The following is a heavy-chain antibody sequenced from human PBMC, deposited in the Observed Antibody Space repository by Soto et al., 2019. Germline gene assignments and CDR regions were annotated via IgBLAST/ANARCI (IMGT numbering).Heavy chain of an antibody. V-gene: IGHV1-2*04. J-gene: IGHJ5*02. CDR2: INPNSGGT. CDR3: AISMSDGDYGWFDP. D-gene: IGHD4-17*01. CDR1: GYTFTGYY. Sequence: EASVKVSCKASGYTFTGYYMHWARQAPGQGLEWMGWINPNSGGTNYAQKFQGWVTMTRDTSISTAYMELSRLRSDDTAVYYCAISMSDGDYGWFDPWGQGTLVTVSS.